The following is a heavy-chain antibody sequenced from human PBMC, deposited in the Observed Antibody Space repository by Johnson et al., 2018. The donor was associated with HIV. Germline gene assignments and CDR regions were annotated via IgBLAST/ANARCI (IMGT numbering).Heavy chain of an antibody. D-gene: IGHD1-7*01. Sequence: QVQLVESGGGLVEPGGSLRLSCAASGFTFSSYAMHWVRQAPGKGLEWVAVISYDGSNKYYADSVKGRFTISRDNSKNTLYLQMNSLRAEDTAVYYCARAGQLPEDAFDIWGQGTMVTVSS. J-gene: IGHJ3*02. V-gene: IGHV3-30*14. CDR2: ISYDGSNK. CDR3: ARAGQLPEDAFDI. CDR1: GFTFSSYA.